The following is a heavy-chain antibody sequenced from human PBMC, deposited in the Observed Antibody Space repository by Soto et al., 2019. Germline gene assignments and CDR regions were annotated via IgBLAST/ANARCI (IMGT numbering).Heavy chain of an antibody. D-gene: IGHD6-13*01. CDR2: IDPSDSYT. CDR3: ARRMLLNGDSRSWYDGDYYYGMDG. Sequence: GESLKISCKGSGYSFTSYWISWVRQMPGKGLEWMGRIDPSDSYTNYSPSFQGHVTISADKSISTAYLQWSSLKASDTAMYYCARRMLLNGDSRSWYDGDYYYGMDGCGQGTRVTVSS. V-gene: IGHV5-10-1*01. J-gene: IGHJ6*02. CDR1: GYSFTSYW.